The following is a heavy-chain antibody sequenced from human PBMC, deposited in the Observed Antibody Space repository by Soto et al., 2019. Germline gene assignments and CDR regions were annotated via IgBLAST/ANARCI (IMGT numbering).Heavy chain of an antibody. CDR2: MYYTGST. D-gene: IGHD5-12*01. V-gene: IGHV4-59*08. CDR1: GGSLSGYY. J-gene: IGHJ6*03. CDR3: ATNIVSTRALPEYYSFYYMYV. Sequence: QVQLQESGPGLVKPSETLSLTCTVSGGSLSGYYWNWIRKTPVKGLEWIGYMYYTGSTNYNPSFKSGVTMSVDTSKNHFSLKLSSLTAADTAVYYCATNIVSTRALPEYYSFYYMYVCGKGTTVAVSS.